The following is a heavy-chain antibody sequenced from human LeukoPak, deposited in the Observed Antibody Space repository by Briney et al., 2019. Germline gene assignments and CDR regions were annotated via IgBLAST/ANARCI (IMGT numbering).Heavy chain of an antibody. Sequence: SETLSLTCAVSGASISSHAWWTWVRQPPGKGLEWIGEIYHSGSTLFNPSLRSRVSISVGKSNNRFSLQLSSVTAADTAVYYCASRRELTGEPYWGQGTLVSVSS. V-gene: IGHV4-4*02. CDR3: ASRRELTGEPY. CDR2: IYHSGST. CDR1: GASISSHAW. D-gene: IGHD3-10*01. J-gene: IGHJ4*02.